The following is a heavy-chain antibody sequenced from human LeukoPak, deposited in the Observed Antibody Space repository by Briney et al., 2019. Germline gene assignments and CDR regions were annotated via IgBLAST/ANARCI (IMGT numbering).Heavy chain of an antibody. J-gene: IGHJ6*03. CDR3: ATVSTLDSYYYYYMDV. CDR2: FDPEDGET. CDR1: GYTLTELS. V-gene: IGHV1-24*01. Sequence: ASVKVSCKASGYTLTELSMHWVRQAPGKGLEWMGGFDPEDGETISAQKFQGRVTMTEDTSTDTAYMELSSLRSEDTAVYYCATVSTLDSYYYYYMDVWGKGTTVTVSS.